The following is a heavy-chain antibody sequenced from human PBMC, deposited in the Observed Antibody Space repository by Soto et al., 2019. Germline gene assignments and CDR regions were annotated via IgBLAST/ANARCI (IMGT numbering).Heavy chain of an antibody. J-gene: IGHJ4*02. D-gene: IGHD2-2*01. Sequence: GGSLRLSCTASGFTFGDYAMSWFRQAPGKGLEWVGFIRSKAYGGTTEYAASVKGRFTISRDDSKSIAYLQMNSLKTEDTAVYYCTRDSAIVVVPAAKRAPFDYWGQGTLVTVSS. CDR2: IRSKAYGGTT. CDR1: GFTFGDYA. V-gene: IGHV3-49*03. CDR3: TRDSAIVVVPAAKRAPFDY.